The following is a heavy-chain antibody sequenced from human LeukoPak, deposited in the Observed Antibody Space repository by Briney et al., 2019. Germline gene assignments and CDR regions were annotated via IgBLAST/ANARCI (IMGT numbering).Heavy chain of an antibody. J-gene: IGHJ4*02. CDR3: AKEGPIAVAGYFDY. Sequence: GGSLRLSCAASGFIFDDYAMHWVRQAPGKGLEWVSLITGDGGGTYSADSVRGRFTISRDNSKNSLYLQMNSLRTEDTALYYCAKEGPIAVAGYFDYWGQGTLVTVSS. D-gene: IGHD6-19*01. CDR2: ITGDGGGT. CDR1: GFIFDDYA. V-gene: IGHV3-43*02.